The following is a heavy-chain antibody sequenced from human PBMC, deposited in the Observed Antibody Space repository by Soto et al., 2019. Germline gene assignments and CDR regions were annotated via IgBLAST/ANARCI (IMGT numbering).Heavy chain of an antibody. CDR2: IIPIFGTT. Sequence: QVHLVQSGAEVKKPGSSVKVSCRASGGTFSSYAITWVRQAPGQGLEWMGEIIPIFGTTNYAQKFQGRVTITADKSTSTAYMELSSLRSEDTAVYYCAXADTGNLAQWLALGYFQHWGQGTLVTVSX. J-gene: IGHJ1*01. CDR3: AXADTGNLAQWLALGYFQH. V-gene: IGHV1-69*06. CDR1: GGTFSSYA. D-gene: IGHD6-19*01.